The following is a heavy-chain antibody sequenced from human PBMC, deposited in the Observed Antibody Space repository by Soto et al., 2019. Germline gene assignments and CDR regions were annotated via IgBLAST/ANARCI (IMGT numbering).Heavy chain of an antibody. J-gene: IGHJ6*03. CDR1: GFTFSDYY. D-gene: IGHD6-19*01. Sequence: PGRSMRLSWAAAGFTFSDYYMSWIRQAQRKGLEWVSYISSSGSTIYYADSVKGRFTISRDNAKNSLYLQMNSLRAEDTAVYYCARDGAGYSSGWYPGEYYYYYYMDVWGKGTTVTVSS. CDR3: ARDGAGYSSGWYPGEYYYYYYMDV. V-gene: IGHV3-11*01. CDR2: ISSSGSTI.